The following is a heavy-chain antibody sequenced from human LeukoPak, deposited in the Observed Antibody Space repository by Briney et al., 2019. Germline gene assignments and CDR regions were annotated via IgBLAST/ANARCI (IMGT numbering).Heavy chain of an antibody. J-gene: IGHJ5*02. CDR1: GGTFSSYA. CDR3: ARDPSGLLWFGEFQNWFDP. D-gene: IGHD3-10*01. V-gene: IGHV1-69*05. CDR2: IIPIFGTA. Sequence: SVKVSCKASGGTFSSYAISWVRQAPGQGLEWMGRIIPIFGTANYAQKFQGRVTITTDGSTSTAYMELSSLRSEDTAVYYCARDPSGLLWFGEFQNWFDPWGQGTLVTVSS.